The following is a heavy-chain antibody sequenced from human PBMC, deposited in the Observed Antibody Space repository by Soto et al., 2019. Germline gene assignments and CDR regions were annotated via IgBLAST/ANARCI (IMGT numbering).Heavy chain of an antibody. V-gene: IGHV1-2*02. Sequence: GASVKVSCQASGYTFTGYYMHWVRQAPGQGLEWMGWINPNSGGTNYAQKFQGRVTMTRDTSISTAYMELSRLRSDDTAVYYCARYCSSTSCYYYFQHWGQGTLVTVSS. CDR3: ARYCSSTSCYYYFQH. J-gene: IGHJ1*01. CDR2: INPNSGGT. CDR1: GYTFTGYY. D-gene: IGHD2-2*01.